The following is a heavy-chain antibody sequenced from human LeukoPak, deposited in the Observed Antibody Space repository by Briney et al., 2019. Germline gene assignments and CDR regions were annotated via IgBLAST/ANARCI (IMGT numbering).Heavy chain of an antibody. Sequence: GGSLRLSCAASGVTLSSFAMSWARQAPGKGLEWVSVIYSGGSTYYADSVKGRFTISRDTSKNTLSLQMNSLRAEDTAVYYCASLSLGHYWGQGTLVTVSS. V-gene: IGHV3-53*01. J-gene: IGHJ4*02. CDR2: IYSGGST. CDR3: ASLSLGHY. CDR1: GVTLSSFA. D-gene: IGHD6-6*01.